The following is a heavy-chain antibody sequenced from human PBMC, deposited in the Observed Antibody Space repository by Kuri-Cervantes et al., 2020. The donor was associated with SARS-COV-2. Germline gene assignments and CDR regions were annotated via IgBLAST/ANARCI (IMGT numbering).Heavy chain of an antibody. CDR3: ARTRIAAAGTDAFDI. D-gene: IGHD6-13*01. V-gene: IGHV1-46*01. CDR1: GYTFTSYY. Sequence: ASVKVSCKASGYTFTSYYMHWVRQAPGQGLEWMGIINPSGGSTSYAQKFQGRVTMTRDTSTSTDYMGLSSLRSEDTAVYYCARTRIAAAGTDAFDIWGQGTMVTVSS. J-gene: IGHJ3*02. CDR2: INPSGGST.